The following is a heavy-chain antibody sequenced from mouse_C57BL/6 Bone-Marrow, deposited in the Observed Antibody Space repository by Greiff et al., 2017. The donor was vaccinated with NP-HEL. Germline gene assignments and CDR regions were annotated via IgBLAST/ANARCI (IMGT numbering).Heavy chain of an antibody. CDR1: GFNIKDYY. CDR2: IDPEDGET. CDR3: ASPSAYGSSYGYFDV. D-gene: IGHD1-1*01. V-gene: IGHV14-2*01. Sequence: VQLQQSGAELVKPGASVKLSCTASGFNIKDYYMHWVKQRTEQGLEWIGRIDPEDGETKYAPKFQGKATITAATSSNTAYLQLSSLTSEDTAVYYCASPSAYGSSYGYFDVWGTGTTVTVPS. J-gene: IGHJ1*03.